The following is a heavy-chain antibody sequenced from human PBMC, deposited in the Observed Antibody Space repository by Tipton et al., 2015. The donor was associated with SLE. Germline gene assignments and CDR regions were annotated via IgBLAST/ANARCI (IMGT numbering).Heavy chain of an antibody. CDR1: GDSIKNYY. Sequence: TLSLTCIVSGDSIKNYYWSWIRQPPGKGLEWIGYIYYSANTYYNPSLKSRVTISRDTSMNQFSLKLSSVTAADTAVYYCARDCSSTSGYPYAFDIWGQGTMVTVSS. CDR3: ARDCSSTSGYPYAFDI. CDR2: IYYSANT. J-gene: IGHJ3*02. D-gene: IGHD2-2*01. V-gene: IGHV4-59*01.